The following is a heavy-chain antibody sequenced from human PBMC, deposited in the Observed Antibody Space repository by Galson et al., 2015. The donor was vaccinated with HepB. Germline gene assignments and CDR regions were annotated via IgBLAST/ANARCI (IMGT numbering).Heavy chain of an antibody. CDR3: AHRPGYSSRWDQGAWDWFDS. CDR1: GFSLSTTGVD. Sequence: PALVKPTQTLTLTCTFSGFSLSTTGVDVGWIRQPPGKALEWLALIYWDDDKRYTSSLKNRLTITKDTSKNQVVLSITNMDPVDTATYYCAHRPGYSSRWDQGAWDWFDSWGQGTLVTVSS. J-gene: IGHJ5*01. CDR2: IYWDDDK. V-gene: IGHV2-5*02. D-gene: IGHD6-13*01.